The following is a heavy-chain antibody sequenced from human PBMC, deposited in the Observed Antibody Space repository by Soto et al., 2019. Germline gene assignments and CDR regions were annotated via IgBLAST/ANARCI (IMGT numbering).Heavy chain of an antibody. CDR2: ISYSGST. D-gene: IGHD1-26*01. J-gene: IGHJ6*02. CDR1: GGSISSYY. CDR3: AREGATPSYYYYYGMDV. Sequence: QVQLQESGPGLVKPSETLSLTCTVSGGSISSYYWSWIRQPPGKGLEWIGYISYSGSTNYNSSLKSRVAISVDTSKNQFSLKLSSVTAADTAVYYCAREGATPSYYYYYGMDVWGQGTTVTVSS. V-gene: IGHV4-59*01.